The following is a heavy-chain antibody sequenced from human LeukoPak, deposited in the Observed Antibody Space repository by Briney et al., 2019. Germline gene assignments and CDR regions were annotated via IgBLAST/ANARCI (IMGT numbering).Heavy chain of an antibody. Sequence: SETLSLTCTVSGGSISSYHWSWIRQPPGKGLEWIGYIYYSGSTNYNPSLKSRVTISVDTSKNQFSLKLSSVTAADTAVYYCARLLSGYSGYADYWGQGTLVTVSS. CDR2: IYYSGST. CDR1: GGSISSYH. D-gene: IGHD5-12*01. J-gene: IGHJ4*02. CDR3: ARLLSGYSGYADY. V-gene: IGHV4-59*08.